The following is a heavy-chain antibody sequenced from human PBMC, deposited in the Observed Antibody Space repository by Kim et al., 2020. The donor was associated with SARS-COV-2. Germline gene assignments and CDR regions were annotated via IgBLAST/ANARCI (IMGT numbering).Heavy chain of an antibody. CDR1: GFTFSSYG. CDR2: IWYDGSNK. CDR3: ARAPPTSGFDY. J-gene: IGHJ4*02. V-gene: IGHV3-33*08. D-gene: IGHD7-27*01. Sequence: GGSLRLSCAASGFTFSSYGMHWVRQAPGKGLEWVAVIWYDGSNKYYADSVKGRFTISRDNSKNTLYLQMNSLRAEDTAVYYCARAPPTSGFDYWGQGTLVTVSS.